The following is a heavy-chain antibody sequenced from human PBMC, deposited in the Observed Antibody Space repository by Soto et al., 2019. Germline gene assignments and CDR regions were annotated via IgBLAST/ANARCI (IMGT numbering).Heavy chain of an antibody. CDR1: GVSMNDYY. J-gene: IGHJ6*02. CDR3: ASGPLVSRYYGLNV. Sequence: KPSEXXSLTXXVSGVSMNDYYWSWIRQTAGRGLEWIGRIFTNGNTNYNPSLRGRLTMSVDTSTNQVSLRLTSVTAADTAVYYCASGPLVSRYYGLNVWGQGTTVTVSS. CDR2: IFTNGNT. V-gene: IGHV4-4*07.